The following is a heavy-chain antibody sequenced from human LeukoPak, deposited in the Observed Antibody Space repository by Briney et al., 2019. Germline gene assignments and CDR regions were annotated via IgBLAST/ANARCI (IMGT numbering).Heavy chain of an antibody. Sequence: SETLSLTCTVSGGSISSYYWSWIPQPPGKGLEWIGYIYYSGSTNYNPSLKSRVTISVDTSKNQFSLNLSSVTAADTAVYYCARHTAMVNYFDFWGQGTLVTVSS. D-gene: IGHD5-18*01. J-gene: IGHJ4*02. V-gene: IGHV4-59*01. CDR1: GGSISSYY. CDR3: ARHTAMVNYFDF. CDR2: IYYSGST.